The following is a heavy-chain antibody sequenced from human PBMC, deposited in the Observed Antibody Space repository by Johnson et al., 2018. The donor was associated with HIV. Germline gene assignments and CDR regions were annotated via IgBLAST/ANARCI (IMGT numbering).Heavy chain of an antibody. CDR1: GFTFSSYA. CDR3: ARDGPTMIVGDDAFDI. Sequence: QVQLVESGGGVVQPGRSLRLSCAASGFTFSSYAMHWVRQAPGKGLEWVAVISYDGSNKYYADSVKGRFTISRDNSKNTLYLQMNSLRAEDTAVYYCARDGPTMIVGDDAFDIWGQGTVVTVSS. D-gene: IGHD3-22*01. J-gene: IGHJ3*02. CDR2: ISYDGSNK. V-gene: IGHV3-30-3*01.